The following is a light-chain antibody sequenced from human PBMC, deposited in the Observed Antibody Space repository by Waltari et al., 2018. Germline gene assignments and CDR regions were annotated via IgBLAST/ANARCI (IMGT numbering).Light chain of an antibody. J-gene: IGLJ2*01. V-gene: IGLV2-14*01. CDR2: DVN. CDR3: SSYTTSSTLI. Sequence: QSALTQPASVSGSPGQSLPLPCTGSSRDVGGYDYVPWHQQYPGKAPKLLIYDVNKRASGVSNRLSGSKSGSTASLTISGLQAEDEADYYCSSYTTSSTLIFGGGTRLTVL. CDR1: SRDVGGYDY.